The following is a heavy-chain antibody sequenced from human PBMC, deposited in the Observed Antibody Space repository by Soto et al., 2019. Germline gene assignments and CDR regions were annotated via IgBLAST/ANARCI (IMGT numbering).Heavy chain of an antibody. CDR3: ATAAPYYYGSGSYHSGRFDY. J-gene: IGHJ4*02. Sequence: ASVKVSCKVSGYTLTELSMHWVRQAPGKGLEWMGGFDPEDGETIYAQKFQGRVTMTEDTSTDTAYMELSSLRSEDTAVYYCATAAPYYYGSGSYHSGRFDYWGQGTLVTVSS. V-gene: IGHV1-24*01. CDR1: GYTLTELS. CDR2: FDPEDGET. D-gene: IGHD3-10*01.